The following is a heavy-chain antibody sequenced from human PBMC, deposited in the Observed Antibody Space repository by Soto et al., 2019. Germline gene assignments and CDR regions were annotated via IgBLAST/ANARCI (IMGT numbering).Heavy chain of an antibody. CDR2: ISGSGGST. V-gene: IGHV3-23*01. CDR3: AKLTMSGFGELGEYYFDY. Sequence: GGSLRLSCAASGFTFSSYAMSWVRQAPGKGLEWVSAISGSGGSTYYADSVKGRFTISRDNSKNTLYLQMNSLRAEETAVYYCAKLTMSGFGELGEYYFDYWGQGTLVTVSS. D-gene: IGHD3-10*01. J-gene: IGHJ4*02. CDR1: GFTFSSYA.